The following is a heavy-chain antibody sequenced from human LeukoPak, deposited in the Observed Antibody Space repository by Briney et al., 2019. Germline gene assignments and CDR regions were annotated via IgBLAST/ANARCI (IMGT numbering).Heavy chain of an antibody. CDR1: GGSISSGRYY. D-gene: IGHD4-17*01. Sequence: SETLSLTCTVSGGSISSGRYYWSWLRQTAGKGLEWIGRVSTSGSTNYNPSLKSRVTISLDTSKNQFSLKLTSVTAADTAVYYCATLPGGVTTPNPSWGQGTLVTVSS. CDR2: VSTSGST. J-gene: IGHJ5*02. V-gene: IGHV4-61*02. CDR3: ATLPGGVTTPNPS.